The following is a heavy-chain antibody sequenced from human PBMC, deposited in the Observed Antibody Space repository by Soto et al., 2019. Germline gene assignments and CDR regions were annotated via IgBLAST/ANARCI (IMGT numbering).Heavy chain of an antibody. D-gene: IGHD2-2*01. V-gene: IGHV3-30-3*01. J-gene: IGHJ4*02. CDR2: ISSDGINT. CDR1: GFDFSRHH. CDR3: ARDWTGYVSAYFPDY. Sequence: GGSLRLSCSVSGFDFSRHHMHWVRQAPGKGLEWVAIISSDGINTNYADSVKGRFTIFRDNSKNTVYLQMDSLRAEDTALYYCARDWTGYVSAYFPDYWGQGTVVTVSS.